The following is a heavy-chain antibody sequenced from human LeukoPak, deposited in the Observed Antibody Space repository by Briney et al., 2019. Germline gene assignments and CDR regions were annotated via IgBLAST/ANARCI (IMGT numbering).Heavy chain of an antibody. CDR1: GYTFTGYY. Sequence: ASVKVSCKASGYTFTGYYMHWVRQAPGQGLEWMGWINPNSGGTNYAQKFQGRVTMTRDTSISTAYMELSRLRSDDTAVYYCARDLYYYDSSGHSNGWGQGTLVTVSS. CDR2: INPNSGGT. D-gene: IGHD3-22*01. V-gene: IGHV1-2*02. J-gene: IGHJ4*02. CDR3: ARDLYYYDSSGHSNG.